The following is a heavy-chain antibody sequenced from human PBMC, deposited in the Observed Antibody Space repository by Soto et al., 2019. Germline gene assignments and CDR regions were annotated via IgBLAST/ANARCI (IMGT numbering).Heavy chain of an antibody. CDR3: ARAYYYGSGSYYNFPDYYYYYGMDV. D-gene: IGHD3-10*01. Sequence: ASVKVSCKASGYTFTIYGIIWVRQAPGQGLEWLGWINSDNGNTNYAQKLQGRVTMTTDTSTSTAYMELRGLRSDDTAVYYCARAYYYGSGSYYNFPDYYYYYGMDVWGQGTTVTVSS. CDR1: GYTFTIYG. J-gene: IGHJ6*02. CDR2: INSDNGNT. V-gene: IGHV1-18*01.